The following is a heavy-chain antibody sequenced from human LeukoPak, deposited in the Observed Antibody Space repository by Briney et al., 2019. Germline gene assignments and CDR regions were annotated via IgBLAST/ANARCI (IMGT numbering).Heavy chain of an antibody. J-gene: IGHJ4*02. CDR2: ISGSGGST. CDR1: GFTFNNYA. V-gene: IGHV3-23*01. Sequence: GGSLRLSCAASGFTFNNYAMSWVRQAPGKGLEWVSAISGSGGSTYYADSVKGRFTISRGNSKNTLYLQMNSLRAEDTAVYYCAKRKSYYYDSSGYHDYWGQGTLVTVSS. D-gene: IGHD3-22*01. CDR3: AKRKSYYYDSSGYHDY.